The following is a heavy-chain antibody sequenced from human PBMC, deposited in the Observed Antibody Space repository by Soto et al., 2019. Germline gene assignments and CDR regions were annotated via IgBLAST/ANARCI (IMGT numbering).Heavy chain of an antibody. J-gene: IGHJ6*03. CDR2: ISGSGGST. V-gene: IGHV3-23*01. D-gene: IGHD1-7*01. CDR3: AKSGTTVPSYYYYMDV. CDR1: GFTFSSYA. Sequence: GGSLRLSCAASGFTFSSYAMSWVRQAPGKGLEWVSAISGSGGSTYYADSVKGRFTISRDNSKNTLYLQMNSQRAEDTAVYYCAKSGTTVPSYYYYMDVWGKGTTVTVSS.